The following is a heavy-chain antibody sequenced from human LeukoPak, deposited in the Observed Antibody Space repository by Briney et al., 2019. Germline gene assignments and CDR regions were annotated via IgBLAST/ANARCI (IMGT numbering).Heavy chain of an antibody. Sequence: PSETLSLTCTVSGDSISNSAYYWVWIRQPPGQGLEWIGTITNTGNTYSNPSLKSRVTISIDTSKTQISLKLTSVPAADTAVFYCARKTPGTSVDVWGQGTPVTVSS. V-gene: IGHV4-39*01. CDR3: ARKTPGTSVDV. D-gene: IGHD3-10*01. CDR1: GDSISNSAYY. CDR2: ITNTGNT. J-gene: IGHJ6*02.